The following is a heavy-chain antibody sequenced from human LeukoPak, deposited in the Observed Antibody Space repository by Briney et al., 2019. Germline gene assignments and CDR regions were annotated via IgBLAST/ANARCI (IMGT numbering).Heavy chain of an antibody. CDR3: AVKVAATGYY. V-gene: IGHV4-31*03. Sequence: PSQTLSLTCTVSGGSISSGGYYWSWIRQHPGTGLEGIGYMSYSGDTYYNASLKSRITISLDTSKNQFSLKLSSVTAADTAVYYCAVKVAATGYYWGQGTLVTVSS. CDR2: MSYSGDT. CDR1: GGSISSGGYY. J-gene: IGHJ4*02. D-gene: IGHD6-13*01.